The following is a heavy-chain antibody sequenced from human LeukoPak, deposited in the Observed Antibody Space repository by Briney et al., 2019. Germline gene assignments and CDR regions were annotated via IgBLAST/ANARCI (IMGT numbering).Heavy chain of an antibody. CDR3: ARVDDDLDAFDL. Sequence: ASVKVSCKASGYTFGTHWMHWVRQAPGQGLEWMGIINPSGGSTSYAQKFQGRVTMTRDTSTSTVYMELSSLRSEDTAVYYCARVDDDLDAFDLWGQGTLVTVSS. D-gene: IGHD3-3*01. J-gene: IGHJ3*01. V-gene: IGHV1-46*01. CDR2: INPSGGST. CDR1: GYTFGTHW.